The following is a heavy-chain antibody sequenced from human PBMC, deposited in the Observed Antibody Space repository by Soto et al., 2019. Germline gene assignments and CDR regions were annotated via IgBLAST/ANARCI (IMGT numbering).Heavy chain of an antibody. CDR1: GITFTGYA. D-gene: IGHD4-17*01. V-gene: IGHV3-23*01. J-gene: IGHJ3*02. Sequence: EVQLLESGGGLVQPGGSLRLSCAASGITFTGYAMSWVRQAPGKGLEWVSAISGSGGSTYYADSVKGRFTISRDNSKNTLYLQMNSLRAEDTAVYYCAKARVLDYGDLDAFDIWGQGTMVTVSS. CDR3: AKARVLDYGDLDAFDI. CDR2: ISGSGGST.